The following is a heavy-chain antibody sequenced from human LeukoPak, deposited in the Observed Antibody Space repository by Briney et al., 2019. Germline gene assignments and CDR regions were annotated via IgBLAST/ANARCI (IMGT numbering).Heavy chain of an antibody. CDR3: ARDRVDTAMVWNY. CDR2: IIPIFGTA. V-gene: IGHV1-69*13. Sequence: SVKVSCKASGDTFSISAISWVRQAPGQGLEWMGGIIPIFGTANYAQKFQGRVTITADESTSTAYMELSSLRSEDTAVYYCARDRVDTAMVWNYWGQGTLVTVSS. J-gene: IGHJ4*02. CDR1: GDTFSISA. D-gene: IGHD5-18*01.